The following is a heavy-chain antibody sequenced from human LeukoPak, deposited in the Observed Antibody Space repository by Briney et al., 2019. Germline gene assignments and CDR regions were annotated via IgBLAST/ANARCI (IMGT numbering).Heavy chain of an antibody. V-gene: IGHV4-59*11. CDR3: ARLHADTTLTPYYYYIYV. CDR2: IYYSGST. CDR1: GGSISGHY. Sequence: SETLSLTCTVSGGSISGHYWSWMRQLPGKGLEWIGYIYYSGSTNYNPSLRSRVAISVDTSKNQFSLELSSVTAADTAVYYCARLHADTTLTPYYYYIYVWGKGTTVTVS. J-gene: IGHJ6*03. D-gene: IGHD1-1*01.